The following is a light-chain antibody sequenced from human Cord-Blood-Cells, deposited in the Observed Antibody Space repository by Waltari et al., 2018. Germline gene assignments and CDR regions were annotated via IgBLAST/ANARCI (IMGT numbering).Light chain of an antibody. CDR1: SIDVGGYNY. J-gene: IGLJ3*02. Sequence: QSALTQPRSVSGPPGQSVTLPCPGTSIDVGGYNYVPWYQQHPGKAPKLMIYDVSKRPSGVPDRFSGSKSGNTASLTISGLQAEDEADYYCCSYAGSYTWVFGGGTKLTVL. V-gene: IGLV2-11*01. CDR3: CSYAGSYTWV. CDR2: DVS.